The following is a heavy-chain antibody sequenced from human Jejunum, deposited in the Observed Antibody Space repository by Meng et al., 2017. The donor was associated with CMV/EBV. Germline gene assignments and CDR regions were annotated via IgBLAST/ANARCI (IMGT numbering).Heavy chain of an antibody. CDR1: GYTFTHHG. D-gene: IGHD6-19*01. CDR2: ISCYNGDT. Sequence: QLPLVHSGGEVKNPGSSVRVSCKAAGYTFTHHGISWIRQAPGQGLEWMGWISCYNGDTNYAQKFQGRVTMTTDTSTSTAYMDLRSLRSDDTAVYYCARDPSNTSGRYAYFDYWGQGTMVTVSS. CDR3: ARDPSNTSGRYAYFDY. V-gene: IGHV1-18*01. J-gene: IGHJ4*02.